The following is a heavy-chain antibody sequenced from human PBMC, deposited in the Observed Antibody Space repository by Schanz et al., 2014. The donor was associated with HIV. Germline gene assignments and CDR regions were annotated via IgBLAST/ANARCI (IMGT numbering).Heavy chain of an antibody. CDR1: GFTFSSYA. Sequence: QVQLVESGGGVVQPGRSLRLSCTASGFTFSSYAIHWVRQAPGKGLEWVAVIWYDGNNKSYADSVKGRFTISRDNSENTLYLQMNSLRSEDTAVYYCARAGLHDYGDSGLDYWGQGTLVTVSS. CDR3: ARAGLHDYGDSGLDY. V-gene: IGHV3-33*01. J-gene: IGHJ4*02. CDR2: IWYDGNNK. D-gene: IGHD4-17*01.